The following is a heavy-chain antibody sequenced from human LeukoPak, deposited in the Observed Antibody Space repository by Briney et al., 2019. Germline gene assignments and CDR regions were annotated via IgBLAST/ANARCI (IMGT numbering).Heavy chain of an antibody. D-gene: IGHD3-10*02. CDR1: GYTFTGYY. CDR3: ARVGLLIGSGGFLAY. J-gene: IGHJ4*02. Sequence: ASVKVSCKASGYTFTGYYMHWVRQAPGQGLEWMGWINPNSGGTNYAQKFQGRVTMTRDTSISTAYMELSRLRSDDTAVYYCARVGLLIGSGGFLAYWGQGTLVTVSS. CDR2: INPNSGGT. V-gene: IGHV1-2*02.